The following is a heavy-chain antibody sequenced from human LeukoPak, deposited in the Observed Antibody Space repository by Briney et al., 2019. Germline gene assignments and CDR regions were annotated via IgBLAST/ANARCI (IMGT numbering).Heavy chain of an antibody. CDR3: ARVRYSDVLTGYYGDGYFDY. CDR2: ITHSGST. D-gene: IGHD3-9*01. V-gene: IGHV4-34*01. CDR1: GGSFSAYS. Sequence: SETLSLTCAVYGGSFSAYSWNWIRQPPGKGLEWIGEITHSGSTNYNPSLESRVTISVDTSKNQFSLKLSSVTAADTAVYYCARVRYSDVLTGYYGDGYFDYWGQGTLVTVSS. J-gene: IGHJ4*02.